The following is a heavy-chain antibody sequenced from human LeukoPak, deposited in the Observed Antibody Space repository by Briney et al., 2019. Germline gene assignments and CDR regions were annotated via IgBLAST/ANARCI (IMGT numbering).Heavy chain of an antibody. CDR2: MNPNSGNT. Sequence: ASVKVSCKASGYTFTSYDINWVRQATGQGLEWMGWMNPNSGNTGYAQKFQGRVTMTEDTSTDTAYMELSSLRSEDTAVYYCATVQPWYAFDIWGQGTMVTVSS. V-gene: IGHV1-8*02. D-gene: IGHD1-14*01. J-gene: IGHJ3*02. CDR3: ATVQPWYAFDI. CDR1: GYTFTSYD.